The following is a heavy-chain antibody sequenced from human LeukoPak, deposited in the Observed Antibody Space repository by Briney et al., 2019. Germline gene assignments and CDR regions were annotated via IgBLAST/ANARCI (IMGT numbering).Heavy chain of an antibody. J-gene: IGHJ4*02. V-gene: IGHV4-34*01. CDR1: GGSFSGYY. Sequence: SETLSLTCAVYGGSFSGYYWSWIRQPPGKGLEWIGEINHSGSTNYNPSLKSRVTISVDTSKNQFSLKLSSVTAADTAVYYCARRKRITFGGVIVAPFDYWGQGTLVTVSS. CDR3: ARRKRITFGGVIVAPFDY. D-gene: IGHD3-16*02. CDR2: INHSGST.